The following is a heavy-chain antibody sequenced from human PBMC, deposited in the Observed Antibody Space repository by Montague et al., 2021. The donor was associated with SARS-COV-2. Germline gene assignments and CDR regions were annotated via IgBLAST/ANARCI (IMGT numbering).Heavy chain of an antibody. Sequence: CAISRDSVSSNIAAWNWIRQSPSRGLEWLGRTYYRSKWYNDYAVSVRSRITISPDTSKNQFSLQLNSVNPEDTAVYYCTQERGPGRTTWNYFDYWGQGTLVTVSS. V-gene: IGHV6-1*01. CDR3: TQERGPGRTTWNYFDY. D-gene: IGHD1-1*01. J-gene: IGHJ4*02. CDR2: TYYRSKWYN. CDR1: RDSVSSNIAA.